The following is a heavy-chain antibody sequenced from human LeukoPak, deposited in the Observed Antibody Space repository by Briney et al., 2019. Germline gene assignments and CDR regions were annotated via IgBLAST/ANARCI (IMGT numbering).Heavy chain of an antibody. Sequence: ASVKVSCKASGGTFSSYAISWVRQAPGQGLEWMGGIIPIFGTANYAQKFQGRVTITADESTSTAYMELSSLRSEDTAVYYCAHSGYYGSGSYLPTDPWGQGTLVTVSS. J-gene: IGHJ5*02. CDR3: AHSGYYGSGSYLPTDP. CDR1: GGTFSSYA. D-gene: IGHD3-10*01. V-gene: IGHV1-69*01. CDR2: IIPIFGTA.